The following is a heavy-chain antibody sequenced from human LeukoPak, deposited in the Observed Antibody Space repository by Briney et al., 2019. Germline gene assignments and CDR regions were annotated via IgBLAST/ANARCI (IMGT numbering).Heavy chain of an antibody. J-gene: IGHJ1*01. V-gene: IGHV3-73*01. D-gene: IGHD5-24*01. Sequence: AGGSLKLSCAASGFTFSGSAMHWVRQASGKGLEWVGRIRSKANSYATAYAASVKGRFTISRDDSKNTAYLQMNSLKTEDTAVYYCTSYSTIRGFEYFQHWGQGTLVTVSS. CDR3: TSYSTIRGFEYFQH. CDR1: GFTFSGSA. CDR2: IRSKANSYAT.